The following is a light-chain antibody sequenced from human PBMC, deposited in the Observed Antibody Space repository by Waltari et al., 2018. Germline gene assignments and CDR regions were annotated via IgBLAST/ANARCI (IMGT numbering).Light chain of an antibody. V-gene: IGLV2-8*01. CDR1: RSAIGAYRS. CDR2: EVI. Sequence: QSALTQPPSASGSPGQSGTIPCPGTRSAIGAYRSVSWYPQHPGQAPKLLIYEVIKRPSGVPPRFSGSKSGNTASLTVSELQAEDEADYYCSSYAGSNGVLFGGGTKVTVL. J-gene: IGLJ2*01. CDR3: SSYAGSNGVL.